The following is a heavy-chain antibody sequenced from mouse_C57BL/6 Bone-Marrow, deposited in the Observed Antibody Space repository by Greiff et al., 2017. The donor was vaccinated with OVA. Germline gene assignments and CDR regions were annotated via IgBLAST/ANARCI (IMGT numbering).Heavy chain of an antibody. V-gene: IGHV1-55*01. CDR2: IYPGSGST. J-gene: IGHJ4*01. CDR3: ARGITTVVAPYDAMDY. Sequence: VQLQQPGAELVKPGASVKMSCKASGYTFTSYWITWVKQRPGQGLEWIGDIYPGSGSTNYNEKFKSKATLTVDTSSSTAYMQLSSLTAEDSAVYYCARGITTVVAPYDAMDYWGQGTSVTVSS. D-gene: IGHD1-1*01. CDR1: GYTFTSYW.